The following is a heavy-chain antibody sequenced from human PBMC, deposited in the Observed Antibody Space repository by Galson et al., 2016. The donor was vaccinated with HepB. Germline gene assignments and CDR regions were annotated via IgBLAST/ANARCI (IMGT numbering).Heavy chain of an antibody. Sequence: SETLSLTCIVSGGSVSNSRYYWGWIRQPPGKGLDWIATIYYNGNTYYNPSLESRVTISVDASKNQFSLNLASVTAADTAVYYCARHTRYYNLPEVTGGYFFGSWGQGALVTVSS. CDR1: GGSVSNSRYY. V-gene: IGHV4-39*01. D-gene: IGHD3-10*01. CDR2: IYYNGNT. J-gene: IGHJ4*02. CDR3: ARHTRYYNLPEVTGGYFFGS.